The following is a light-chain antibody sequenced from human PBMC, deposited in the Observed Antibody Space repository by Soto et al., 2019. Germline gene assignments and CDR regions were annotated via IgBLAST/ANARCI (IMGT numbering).Light chain of an antibody. Sequence: EIVITQSPATLSVSPGERATLSCRASQSVSSSLAWYQQKPGQAPRLLIYGASTRATGIPARFSGSGSGTEFTLTISSLQSEDFAVYYCQQYNNWQPITFGQGTRLEIK. CDR1: QSVSSS. V-gene: IGKV3-15*01. J-gene: IGKJ5*01. CDR2: GAS. CDR3: QQYNNWQPIT.